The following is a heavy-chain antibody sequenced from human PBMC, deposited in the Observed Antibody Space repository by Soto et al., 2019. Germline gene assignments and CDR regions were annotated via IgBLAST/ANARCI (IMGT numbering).Heavy chain of an antibody. Sequence: VPLVQSGAGVEQPGASVKVSCQASGYTFTSYDIDWVRQATGQGLEWMGWMNPNSGNPGYAQKFQGRVTMTRNTAISTAYTELSRRRSEDTAGYYGARGGYCIRTSGEAEYYYGMDVWGQGTTVTV. CDR2: MNPNSGNP. D-gene: IGHD2-2*01. CDR1: GYTFTSYD. J-gene: IGHJ6*02. CDR3: ARGGYCIRTSGEAEYYYGMDV. V-gene: IGHV1-8*01.